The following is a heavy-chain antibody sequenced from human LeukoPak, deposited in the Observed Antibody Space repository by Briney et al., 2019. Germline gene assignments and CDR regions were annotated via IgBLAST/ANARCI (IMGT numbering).Heavy chain of an antibody. Sequence: SETLCLSCTVSGGSLSSGDYCWSRIPQHPRKGLEWIGYISYSGSTYYNPSLKSRVTISVDTYKNQFSLKLNSVTAADTAVYYCARAARDGYNYFDYWGQGTLVTVSS. CDR3: ARAARDGYNYFDY. V-gene: IGHV4-31*03. J-gene: IGHJ4*02. CDR2: ISYSGST. D-gene: IGHD5-24*01. CDR1: GGSLSSGDYC.